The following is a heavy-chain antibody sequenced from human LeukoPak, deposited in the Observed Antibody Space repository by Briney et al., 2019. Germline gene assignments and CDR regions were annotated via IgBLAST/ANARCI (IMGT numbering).Heavy chain of an antibody. CDR2: IVGSGGST. CDR1: GFTFSNYA. Sequence: GGSLRLSCAASGFTFSNYAMNWVRQAPGKGLEWVSAIVGSGGSTYYADSVKGRFTISRDNSKNTLYLQMNSLRAEDTAVYYCAKGRYYNILTGYYRNDASDIWGQGTMVTVSS. J-gene: IGHJ3*02. V-gene: IGHV3-23*01. D-gene: IGHD3-9*01. CDR3: AKGRYYNILTGYYRNDASDI.